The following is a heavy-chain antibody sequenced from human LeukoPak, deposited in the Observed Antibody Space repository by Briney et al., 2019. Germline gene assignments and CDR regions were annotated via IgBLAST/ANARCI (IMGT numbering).Heavy chain of an antibody. Sequence: PSETLSLTCTVSGGSISSGNYRWAWMRQPPGKGPELIGSMFYSGRTYYNPSLKSRVTISVDTSKGQFSLKVTSVTAADTAVYYCAKHPTRRDVYDHLDYWGQGTLVTVSS. D-gene: IGHD5/OR15-5a*01. J-gene: IGHJ4*02. CDR3: AKHPTRRDVYDHLDY. CDR1: GGSISSGNYR. CDR2: MFYSGRT. V-gene: IGHV4-39*01.